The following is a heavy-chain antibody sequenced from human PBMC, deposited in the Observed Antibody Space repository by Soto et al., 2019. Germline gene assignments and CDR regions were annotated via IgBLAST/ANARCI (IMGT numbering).Heavy chain of an antibody. CDR2: VSSSTSYI. CDR3: ARGATSEFRLDY. Sequence: PGGSLRLSCAASGFTFSSYSMHWVRQAPGKGLEWVSTVSSSTSYIYYADSVKGRFTISRDNAKNSLYLQMNSLRAEDTAVYYCARGATSEFRLDYWGQGTQVTVSS. CDR1: GFTFSSYS. V-gene: IGHV3-21*01. J-gene: IGHJ4*02. D-gene: IGHD1-1*01.